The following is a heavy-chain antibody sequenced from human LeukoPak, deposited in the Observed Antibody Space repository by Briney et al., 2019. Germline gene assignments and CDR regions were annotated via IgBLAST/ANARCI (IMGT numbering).Heavy chain of an antibody. CDR1: GFTFSSYT. V-gene: IGHV3-48*01. Sequence: GGSLRLSCAASGFTFSSYTMNWVRQAPGKGLEWVSYISSSSTIHYADSVKGRFTISRDNAKNSLFLQMKSLRAEDTAVYYCARGMVRGVPDYWGQGTLVTVSS. J-gene: IGHJ4*02. D-gene: IGHD3-10*01. CDR2: ISSSSTI. CDR3: ARGMVRGVPDY.